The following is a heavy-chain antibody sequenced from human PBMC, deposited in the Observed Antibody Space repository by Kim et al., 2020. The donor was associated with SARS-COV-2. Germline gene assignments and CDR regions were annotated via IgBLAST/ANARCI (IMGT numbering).Heavy chain of an antibody. CDR3: ARDGYASRAFDI. V-gene: IGHV4-31*02. J-gene: IGHJ3*02. Sequence: YYNPSLKSRVTISVDTSKDQFSLKLSSVTAADTAVYYCARDGYASRAFDIWGQGTMVTVSS. D-gene: IGHD1-1*01.